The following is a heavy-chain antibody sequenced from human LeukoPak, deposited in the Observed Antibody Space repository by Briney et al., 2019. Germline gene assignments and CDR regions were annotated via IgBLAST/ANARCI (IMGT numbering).Heavy chain of an antibody. D-gene: IGHD3-22*01. CDR1: GGSFSGYY. V-gene: IGHV4-34*01. CDR3: ARRIVVVISYYFDY. Sequence: PSETLSLTCAVYGGSFSGYYWSWVRQPPGKGLEWIGEINHSGSTNYNPSLKSRVTISVDTSKNQFSLKLSSVTAADTAVYYCARRIVVVISYYFDYWGQGTLVTVPS. CDR2: INHSGST. J-gene: IGHJ4*02.